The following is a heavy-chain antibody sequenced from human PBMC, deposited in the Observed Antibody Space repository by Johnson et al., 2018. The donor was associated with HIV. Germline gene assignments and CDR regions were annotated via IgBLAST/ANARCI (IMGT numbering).Heavy chain of an antibody. CDR1: GFTFSNAW. D-gene: IGHD3-22*01. V-gene: IGHV3-15*01. Sequence: VQLVESVGGLVKPGGSLRLSCAASGFTFSNAWMSWVRQAPGKGLEWVGRIKSKTDGGTTDYAAPVKGRFTISRDDSKNTLYLQMNSLKTEDTAVYYCTTKDYYDSSGPLDIWGQGTMVTVSS. CDR2: IKSKTDGGTT. CDR3: TTKDYYDSSGPLDI. J-gene: IGHJ3*02.